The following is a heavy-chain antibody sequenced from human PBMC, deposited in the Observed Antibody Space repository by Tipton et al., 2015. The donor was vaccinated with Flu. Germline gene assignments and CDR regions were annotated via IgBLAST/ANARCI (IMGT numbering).Heavy chain of an antibody. CDR1: VGSISSSSYY. D-gene: IGHD6-6*01. CDR2: IYYSGST. Sequence: TLSLTCTVSVGSISSSSYYWGWIRQPPGKGLEWIGSIYYSGSTYYNPSLKSRVTISVDTSKNQFSLKLSSVTAADTAVYYCARNRVSDYYYGMDVWGQGTTVTVSS. V-gene: IGHV4-39*01. J-gene: IGHJ6*02. CDR3: ARNRVSDYYYGMDV.